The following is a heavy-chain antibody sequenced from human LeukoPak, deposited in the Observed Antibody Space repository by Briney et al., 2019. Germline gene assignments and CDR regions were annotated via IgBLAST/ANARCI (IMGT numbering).Heavy chain of an antibody. J-gene: IGHJ4*02. V-gene: IGHV4-39*07. CDR1: GGSIGSSTYY. CDR2: IFYSGNT. D-gene: IGHD6-19*01. Sequence: SETLSLTCTVSGGSIGSSTYYWGWIRQPPGKGLEWIGSIFYSGNTYYNPSLKSRVTISADTSKNQFSLKLSSVTAADTAVYFCARGLASGSRHFDYWGQGTLVTVSS. CDR3: ARGLASGSRHFDY.